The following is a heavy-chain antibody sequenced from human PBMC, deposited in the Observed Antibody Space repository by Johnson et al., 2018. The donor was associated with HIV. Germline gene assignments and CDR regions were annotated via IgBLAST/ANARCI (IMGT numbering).Heavy chain of an antibody. V-gene: IGHV3-33*01. J-gene: IGHJ3*02. CDR1: GFTFSSYG. Sequence: QVQLVESGGGVVQPGKSLRLSCAASGFTFSSYGMHWVRQTTGKGLQWVANIWYDGNNKYYAESVKGRFTISRDNPKNTVFLQMNSLRVEDTAVYYCARVSGSGADYYEILNDAFDIRGQGTMVTVSS. D-gene: IGHD3-22*01. CDR2: IWYDGNNK. CDR3: ARVSGSGADYYEILNDAFDI.